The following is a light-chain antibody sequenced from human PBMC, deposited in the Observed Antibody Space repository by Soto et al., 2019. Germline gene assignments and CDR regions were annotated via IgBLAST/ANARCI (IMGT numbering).Light chain of an antibody. CDR2: DAS. Sequence: IVLTQSPATLSLSPGERATLSCGASQSVSSYLAWYQQKPGQAPRLLIYDASNRATGIPAGFSGSGSGTDFTLTISSREPEDFAVYYCQQRSNWLWTFGQGTRLEIK. V-gene: IGKV3-11*01. J-gene: IGKJ5*01. CDR3: QQRSNWLWT. CDR1: QSVSSY.